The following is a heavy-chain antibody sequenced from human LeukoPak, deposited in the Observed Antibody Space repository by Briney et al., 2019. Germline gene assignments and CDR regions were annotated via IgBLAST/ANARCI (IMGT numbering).Heavy chain of an antibody. CDR2: IYHSGST. J-gene: IGHJ4*02. CDR1: GYSISSGYY. V-gene: IGHV4-38-2*02. CDR3: ATYAYFYDTATFDY. Sequence: PSETLSLTCTVSGYSISSGYYWGWIRQSPGKGLEWIGSIYHSGSTYYNPSLKIRVTISVDTSKNQFSLKLSSVTAADTAVYYCATYAYFYDTATFDYWGQGTLVTVSS. D-gene: IGHD3-22*01.